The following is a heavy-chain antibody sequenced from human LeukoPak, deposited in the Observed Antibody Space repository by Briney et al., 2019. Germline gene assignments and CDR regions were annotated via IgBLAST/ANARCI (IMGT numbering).Heavy chain of an antibody. J-gene: IGHJ4*02. CDR3: ALRGGTAMVNFDY. CDR1: GGSFSGYY. Sequence: SETLSLTCAVYGGSFSGYYWSWIRQPPGKGLEWIGEVNHSGSTNYNPSLKSRVTISVDTSKNQFSLKLSSVTAADTAVYYCALRGGTAMVNFDYWGQGTLVTVSS. V-gene: IGHV4-34*01. CDR2: VNHSGST. D-gene: IGHD5-18*01.